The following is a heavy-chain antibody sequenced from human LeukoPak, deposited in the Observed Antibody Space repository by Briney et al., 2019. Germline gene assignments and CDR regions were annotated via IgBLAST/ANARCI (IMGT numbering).Heavy chain of an antibody. D-gene: IGHD5-12*01. J-gene: IGHJ6*02. CDR1: GFTFSSYA. V-gene: IGHV3-23*01. CDR2: ISGSGGST. CDR3: AKDLHSGYAADPGDV. Sequence: GGSLRLSCAASGFTFSSYAMSWVRQAPGKGLEWVSAISGSGGSTYYADSVKGRFTISRDNSKNTLYLQMNSLRAEDAAVYYCAKDLHSGYAADPGDVWGQGTTVTVSS.